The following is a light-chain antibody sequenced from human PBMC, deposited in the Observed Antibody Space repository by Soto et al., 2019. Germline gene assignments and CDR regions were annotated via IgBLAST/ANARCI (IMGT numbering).Light chain of an antibody. CDR1: QSVSSSS. V-gene: IGKV3-20*01. J-gene: IGKJ1*01. CDR3: QQYGSSPWT. CDR2: GAS. Sequence: LKQSPGTLSLSPGERATLSCRASQSVSSSSLAWYQQKPGQTPRLLIYGASSRATGIPDRFSGSGSGTDFTLTISRLEPEDFAVYYCQQYGSSPWTFGQGTKVDIK.